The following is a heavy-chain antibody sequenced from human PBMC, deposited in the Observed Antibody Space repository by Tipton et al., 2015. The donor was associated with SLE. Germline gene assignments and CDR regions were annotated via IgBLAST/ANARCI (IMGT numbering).Heavy chain of an antibody. CDR2: IYYSGST. CDR3: ARLGYYDSSAGC. V-gene: IGHV4-39*01. CDR1: GGSISSSSYY. D-gene: IGHD3-22*01. J-gene: IGHJ4*02. Sequence: TLSLTCTVSGGSISSSSYYWGWIRQPPGKGLEWIGSIYYSGSTYYNPSLKSRVTMSEDTSKNQFSLNLSSVTAADTAVYYCARLGYYDSSAGCWGRGTLVPVSS.